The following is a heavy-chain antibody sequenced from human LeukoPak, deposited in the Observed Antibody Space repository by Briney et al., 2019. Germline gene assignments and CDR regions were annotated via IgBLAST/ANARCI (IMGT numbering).Heavy chain of an antibody. Sequence: GGSLRLSCAASGFTVSNNYMNWVRQAPGKGLEWVSLIYSGGSTHYADSVKGRFTISRDNSKNTLYLQVNSLRAEDTAVYYCAKMGLKQWPYNYFDYWGQGTLVTVSS. V-gene: IGHV3-53*01. CDR3: AKMGLKQWPYNYFDY. CDR2: IYSGGST. CDR1: GFTVSNNY. D-gene: IGHD6-19*01. J-gene: IGHJ4*02.